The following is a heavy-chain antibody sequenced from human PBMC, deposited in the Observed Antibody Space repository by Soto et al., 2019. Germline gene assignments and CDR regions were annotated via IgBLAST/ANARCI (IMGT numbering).Heavy chain of an antibody. D-gene: IGHD2-21*02. CDR3: ARGHIVAVTASYYFEC. J-gene: IGHJ4*02. CDR2: ISYDGSNK. Sequence: QVQLVESGGGVVQPGRSLRLSCAASGFTFSNYAMHWVRQAPGKGLEWVAIISYDGSNKYYADSVKGRFTISRDNSKNTLYLQMSSLRADDTAVYYCARGHIVAVTASYYFECWGQGTLVTVYS. CDR1: GFTFSNYA. V-gene: IGHV3-30-3*01.